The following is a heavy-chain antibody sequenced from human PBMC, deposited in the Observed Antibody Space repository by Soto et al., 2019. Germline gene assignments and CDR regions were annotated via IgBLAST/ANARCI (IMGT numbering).Heavy chain of an antibody. D-gene: IGHD3-22*01. J-gene: IGHJ4*02. Sequence: QVQLVQSGAEVKKPGASVKVSCKASGYTFTSYYMHWVRQAPGQGLEWMGWINPNSGDTNYALNFQSRITMTRDTSINKAHMELSRLRSDDTAVYYCARVWNYYDSRGHFAYWGQGTLVTVSS. CDR2: INPNSGDT. V-gene: IGHV1-2*02. CDR3: ARVWNYYDSRGHFAY. CDR1: GYTFTSYY.